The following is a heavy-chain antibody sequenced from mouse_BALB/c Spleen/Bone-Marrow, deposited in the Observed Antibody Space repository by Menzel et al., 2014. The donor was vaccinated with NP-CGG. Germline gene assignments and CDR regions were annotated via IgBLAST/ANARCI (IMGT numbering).Heavy chain of an antibody. CDR2: IWGGGST. V-gene: IGHV2-6-7*01. Sequence: QVQLKEPGPGLVAPSQSLSITCTVSGFSLTGYSVSWVRQPPGKGLEWLGMIWGGGSTDYNSALKSRLSISKDNSKSQVFLKMNSLQTDDTARYYCARDSFLITRALDYWGQGTSVTVSS. CDR3: ARDSFLITRALDY. D-gene: IGHD2-4*01. J-gene: IGHJ4*01. CDR1: GFSLTGYS.